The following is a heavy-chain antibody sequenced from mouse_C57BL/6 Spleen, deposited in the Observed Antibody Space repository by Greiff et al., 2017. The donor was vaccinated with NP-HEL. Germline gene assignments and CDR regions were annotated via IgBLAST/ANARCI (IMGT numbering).Heavy chain of an antibody. CDR3: ARPYYYGSVYYFDY. CDR1: GYAFSSSW. Sequence: SGPELVKPGASVKISCKASGYAFSSSWMNWVKQRPGKGLEWIGRIYPGDGDTNYNGKFKGKATLTADKSSSTAYMQLSSLTSEDSAVYFCARPYYYGSVYYFDYWGQGTTLTVSS. D-gene: IGHD1-1*01. CDR2: IYPGDGDT. J-gene: IGHJ2*01. V-gene: IGHV1-82*01.